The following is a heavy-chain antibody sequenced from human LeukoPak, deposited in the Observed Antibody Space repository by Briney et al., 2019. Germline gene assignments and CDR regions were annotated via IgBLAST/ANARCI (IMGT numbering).Heavy chain of an antibody. CDR2: ISGSGGST. Sequence: GGPLRLSCAASGFTFSSYAMSWVRQAPGKGLEWVSAISGSGGSTYYADSVKGRFTISRDNAKNTLYLQMNSLRAEDTAVYYCAKGLGYCSGGSCYKGHYYYYGMDVWGQGTTVTVSS. J-gene: IGHJ6*02. D-gene: IGHD2-15*01. V-gene: IGHV3-23*01. CDR3: AKGLGYCSGGSCYKGHYYYYGMDV. CDR1: GFTFSSYA.